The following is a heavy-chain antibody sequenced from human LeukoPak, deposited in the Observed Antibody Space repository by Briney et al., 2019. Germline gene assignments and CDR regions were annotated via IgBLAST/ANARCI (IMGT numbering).Heavy chain of an antibody. CDR1: GFTFSNYW. J-gene: IGHJ6*02. V-gene: IGHV3-7*03. Sequence: PGGSLRLSCTASGFTFSNYWMSWVRQAPGKGLEWVANIKQDGNDYYYVDTVKGRFTIFRDNAKNSLYLQMNSLRAEDTAVYYCARSAYCSGGTCYTDYYYNMDVWGQGTTVTVSS. D-gene: IGHD2-15*01. CDR3: ARSAYCSGGTCYTDYYYNMDV. CDR2: IKQDGNDY.